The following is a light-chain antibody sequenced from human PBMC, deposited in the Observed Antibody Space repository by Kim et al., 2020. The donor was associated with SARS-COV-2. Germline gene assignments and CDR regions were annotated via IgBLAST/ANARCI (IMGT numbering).Light chain of an antibody. CDR3: HQYADSPRT. V-gene: IGKV3-20*01. CDR2: GGT. CDR1: QRVGSAY. J-gene: IGKJ5*01. Sequence: SPGQTAPLSCRASQRVGSAYIAWFQQRPGQAPRLLVFGGTGRATGIPDRFSVSGSGTDSTLTISRLEPEDFAVYYCHQYADSPRTFGPGTRLEIK.